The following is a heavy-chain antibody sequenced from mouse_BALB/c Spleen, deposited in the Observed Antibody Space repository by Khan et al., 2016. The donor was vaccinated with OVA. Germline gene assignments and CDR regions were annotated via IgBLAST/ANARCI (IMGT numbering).Heavy chain of an antibody. D-gene: IGHD4-1*01. J-gene: IGHJ3*01. CDR3: ARSGTGYFRY. V-gene: IGHV1-77*01. CDR2: IYPGRGNT. Sequence: QVQLKQSGAELARPGASVKLSCKAAGYTFSDFYINWVKQRTGPGLEWIGEIYPGRGNTYYNEKFKGKATLTADKSSSTAYMHFSSLTSEDSAGYFCARSGTGYFRYWGQGTLVTVSA. CDR1: GYTFSDFY.